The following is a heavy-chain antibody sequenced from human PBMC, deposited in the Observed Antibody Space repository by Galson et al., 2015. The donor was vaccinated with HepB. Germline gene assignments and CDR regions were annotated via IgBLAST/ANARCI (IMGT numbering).Heavy chain of an antibody. CDR3: ARGLHGTNDPQADY. D-gene: IGHD1-1*01. CDR1: GGSFSGYY. V-gene: IGHV4-34*01. CDR2: INHSGST. J-gene: IGHJ4*02. Sequence: SETLSLTCAVYGGSFSGYYWSWIRQPPGKGLEWIGEINHSGSTNYNPSLKSRVTISVDTSKNQFSLKLSSVTAADTAVYYCARGLHGTNDPQADYWGQGTLVTVSS.